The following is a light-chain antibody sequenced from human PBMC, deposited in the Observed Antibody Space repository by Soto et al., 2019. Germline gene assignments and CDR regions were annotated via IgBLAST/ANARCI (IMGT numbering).Light chain of an antibody. CDR3: SSYTSGSSHYV. V-gene: IGLV2-14*01. J-gene: IGLJ1*01. CDR2: GVT. CDR1: SSDVGAYYS. Sequence: QSVLTRPASVSGSPGQSITISCSGTSSDVGAYYSVSWYQHHPGKAPKLIIYGVTNRPSGVSNRFSGSKSGNTAPLTISGLQAEDEADYHCSSYTSGSSHYVFGTGTKVTVL.